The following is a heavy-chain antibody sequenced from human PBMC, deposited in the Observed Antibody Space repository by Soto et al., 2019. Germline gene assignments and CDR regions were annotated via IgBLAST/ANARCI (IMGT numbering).Heavy chain of an antibody. CDR1: GGSISSYY. V-gene: IGHV4-39*01. Sequence: PSETLSLTCTVSGGSISSYYWGWIRQPPGKGLEWIGSIYYSGSTYYNPSLKSRVTISVDTSKNQFSLKLSSVTAADTAVYYCARSLWFGELLPTFDYWGQGTLVTVSS. CDR3: ARSLWFGELLPTFDY. CDR2: IYYSGST. J-gene: IGHJ4*02. D-gene: IGHD3-10*01.